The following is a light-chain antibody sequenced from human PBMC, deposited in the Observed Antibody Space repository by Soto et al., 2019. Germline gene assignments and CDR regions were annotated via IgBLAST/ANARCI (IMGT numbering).Light chain of an antibody. CDR2: DVS. Sequence: DIQMTQSPSTLSASVGDRVTISCRASQSINNWLAWYQQKPGKAPKLLIYDVSTLESGVPSRFSGSGSGTEFTLTISSLQPDDFATYYCQQYNGYSQYSFGQGTKVDNK. CDR3: QQYNGYSQYS. CDR1: QSINNW. V-gene: IGKV1-5*01. J-gene: IGKJ2*01.